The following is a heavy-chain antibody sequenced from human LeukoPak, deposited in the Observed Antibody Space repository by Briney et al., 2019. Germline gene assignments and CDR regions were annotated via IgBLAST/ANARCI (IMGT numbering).Heavy chain of an antibody. CDR3: ARDQFRDYDSREPPFDY. D-gene: IGHD3-22*01. Sequence: GGSLRLSCAASGFTFSSYSMNWVRQAPGKGLEWVSSISSGSSYIYYADSVKGRFTISRDNAKNSLYLQMNSLRAEDTAVYYCARDQFRDYDSREPPFDYWGQGTLVTVSS. V-gene: IGHV3-21*01. J-gene: IGHJ4*02. CDR1: GFTFSSYS. CDR2: ISSGSSYI.